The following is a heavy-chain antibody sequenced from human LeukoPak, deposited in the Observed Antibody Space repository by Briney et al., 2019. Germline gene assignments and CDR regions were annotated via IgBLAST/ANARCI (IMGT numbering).Heavy chain of an antibody. CDR1: GYTCTSYG. V-gene: IGHV1-18*01. D-gene: IGHD2-8*01. Sequence: ASVKVSCKASGYTCTSYGISWVRQAPGQGLEWMGWISAYNGNTNYAQKLQGRVTMTTDTSTSTAYMELRSLRSDDTAVYYCARAPILYEELDYWGQGTLVTVSS. CDR2: ISAYNGNT. CDR3: ARAPILYEELDY. J-gene: IGHJ4*02.